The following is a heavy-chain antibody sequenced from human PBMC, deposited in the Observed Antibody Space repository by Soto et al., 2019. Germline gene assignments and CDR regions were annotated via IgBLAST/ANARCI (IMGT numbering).Heavy chain of an antibody. J-gene: IGHJ4*02. Sequence: GASVKVSCKVSGYSLNELSIHWVRQAPGKGLEWMGGFDPEDGEIVYAQKFQGRVTMTEDTSTDTANMDLSSLRPEDTAVYYCATGGRAGAFDNWGQGTLVTVSS. V-gene: IGHV1-24*01. CDR2: FDPEDGEI. CDR3: ATGGRAGAFDN. D-gene: IGHD3-10*01. CDR1: GYSLNELS.